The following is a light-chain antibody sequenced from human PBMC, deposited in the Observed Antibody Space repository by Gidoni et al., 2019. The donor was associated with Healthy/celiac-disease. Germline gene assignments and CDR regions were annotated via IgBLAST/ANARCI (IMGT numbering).Light chain of an antibody. V-gene: IGKV1-33*01. CDR1: QDISNY. J-gene: IGKJ4*01. CDR3: QQYDNLPLT. CDR2: DES. Sequence: DIQMTQSPSSLSASVGDRVTITCQASQDISNYLNWYQQKPGKAPNLLIYDESNLETGVPSRFSGRGSGTDFTFNISSLQPEDIATYYCQQYDNLPLTFGGGTKVEIK.